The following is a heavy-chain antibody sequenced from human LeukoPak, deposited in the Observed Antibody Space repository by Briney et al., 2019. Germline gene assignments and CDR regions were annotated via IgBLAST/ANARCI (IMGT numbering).Heavy chain of an antibody. Sequence: PSQTLSLTCAVSGGSISSGGYSWSWIRQPPGKGLERIGYIYHSGSTYYNPSLKSRVTISVDTSKNQFSLKLSSVTAADTAVYYCTRDIGDFVSDFWGQGTLVTVSS. CDR2: IYHSGST. V-gene: IGHV4-30-2*01. CDR3: TRDIGDFVSDF. CDR1: GGSISSGGYS. J-gene: IGHJ4*02. D-gene: IGHD2-21*02.